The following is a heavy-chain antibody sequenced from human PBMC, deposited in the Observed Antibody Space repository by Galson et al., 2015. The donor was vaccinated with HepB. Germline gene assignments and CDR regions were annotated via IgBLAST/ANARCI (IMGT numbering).Heavy chain of an antibody. CDR1: GYTFTGYY. CDR2: LNPHSGGT. Sequence: SVKVSCKASGYTFTGYYMHWVRQAPGQGLEWVGWLNPHSGGTNYAQNFQGRVTMARDTSINTAYMELSRLRPDDTAVYYCTRSPLLGDKSGYYYVKEDPWGQGTLVTVSS. D-gene: IGHD3-22*01. CDR3: TRSPLLGDKSGYYYVKEDP. J-gene: IGHJ5*02. V-gene: IGHV1-2*02.